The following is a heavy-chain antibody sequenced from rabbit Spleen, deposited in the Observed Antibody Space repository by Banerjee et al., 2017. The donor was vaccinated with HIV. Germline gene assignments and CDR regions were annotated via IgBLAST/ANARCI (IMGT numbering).Heavy chain of an antibody. J-gene: IGHJ4*01. CDR1: GFSFSSNW. CDR2: IVPIFGVT. Sequence: QSLEESGGGLVKPGGTLTLTCTVSGFSFSSNWICWVRQAPGKGLEWIGYIVPIFGVTYYANWVNGRFTISSHNAQNMLYLQLNSLTAADTATYFCTRDDGSGHYIDGYFNLWGQGTLVTVS. CDR3: TRDDGSGHYIDGYFNL. D-gene: IGHD1-1*01. V-gene: IGHV1S7*01.